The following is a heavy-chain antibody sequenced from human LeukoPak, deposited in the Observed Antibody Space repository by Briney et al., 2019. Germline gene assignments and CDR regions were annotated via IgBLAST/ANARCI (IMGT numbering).Heavy chain of an antibody. Sequence: GSLRLSCAASGFTFSNYAMSWVRQAPGKGLEWVSAISGSGGSTDHADSVKGRFTISRDNSRNTLYLQMNSLRAEDTAVYHCAKDLRQWLGYWYFDLWGRGTLVTVSS. CDR3: AKDLRQWLGYWYFDL. V-gene: IGHV3-23*01. D-gene: IGHD6-19*01. CDR1: GFTFSNYA. CDR2: ISGSGGST. J-gene: IGHJ2*01.